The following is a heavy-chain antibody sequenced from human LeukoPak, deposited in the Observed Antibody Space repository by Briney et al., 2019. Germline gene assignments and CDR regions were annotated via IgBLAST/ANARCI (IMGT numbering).Heavy chain of an antibody. J-gene: IGHJ4*02. CDR2: IYYSGST. CDR3: ASHGYSSGDY. V-gene: IGHV4-59*01. CDR1: GGSICSYY. D-gene: IGHD6-19*01. Sequence: SETLSLTSTVSGGSICSYYGSWIRQPPGKGLEWIGYIYYSGSTNYNPSLKSRVTISVDTSKNQLSLKLSSVTAADTAVYYCASHGYSSGDYWGQGTLVAVSS.